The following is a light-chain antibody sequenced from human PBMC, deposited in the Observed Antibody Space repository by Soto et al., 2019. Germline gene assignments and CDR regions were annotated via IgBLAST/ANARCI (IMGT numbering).Light chain of an antibody. CDR3: AAWDDYLNGWV. J-gene: IGLJ3*02. Sequence: QSVLTQPPSASGTPGQRVTISCSGSSSNIGPNPVNWYQQLPGTAPKILIYSNDQRPSGVPDRFSGSKSGTSASLAISGLQSEDEADYYCAAWDDYLNGWVFGGGTKLTVL. CDR2: SND. V-gene: IGLV1-44*01. CDR1: SSNIGPNP.